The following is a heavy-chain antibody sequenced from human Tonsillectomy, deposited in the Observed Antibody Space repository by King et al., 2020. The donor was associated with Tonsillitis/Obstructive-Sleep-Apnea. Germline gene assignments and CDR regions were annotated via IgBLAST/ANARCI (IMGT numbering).Heavy chain of an antibody. CDR2: IKQDGSEK. V-gene: IGHV3-7*03. D-gene: IGHD2-2*01. J-gene: IGHJ4*02. CDR1: GFTFSSYW. CDR3: ARPHIVVVPAAVYY. Sequence: VQLVESGGGLVQPGGSLRLSCAASGFTFSSYWMNWVRQAPGRGLEWVANIKQDGSEKYYVDSVKGRFTISRDNAKNSLYLQMNSLRAEDTAVYYCARPHIVVVPAAVYYWGQATLVTVSS.